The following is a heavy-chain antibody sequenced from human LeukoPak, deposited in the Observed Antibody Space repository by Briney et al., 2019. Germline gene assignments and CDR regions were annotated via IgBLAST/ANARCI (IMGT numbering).Heavy chain of an antibody. CDR1: GFTFSSYG. V-gene: IGHV3-7*03. CDR2: INHRGSDQ. J-gene: IGHJ5*02. CDR3: ARGIVVSPAAPYSWFDP. D-gene: IGHD2-2*01. Sequence: PGRSLRLSCAASGFTFSSYGMHWVRQAPGKGLEWVANINHRGSDQRYVDSVKGRFTISRDNTKNSLYLQMNGLRAEDTAVYYCARGIVVSPAAPYSWFDPRGQGTLVIVSS.